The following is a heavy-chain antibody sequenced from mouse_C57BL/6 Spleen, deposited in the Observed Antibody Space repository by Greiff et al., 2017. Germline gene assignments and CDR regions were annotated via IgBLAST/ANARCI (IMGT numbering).Heavy chain of an antibody. CDR1: GFTFSDYG. V-gene: IGHV5-17*01. J-gene: IGHJ4*01. CDR2: ISSGSSTI. D-gene: IGHD6-1*01. Sequence: VQLKQSGGGLVKPGGSLKLSCAASGFTFSDYGMHWVRQAPEKGLEWVAYISSGSSTIYYADTVKGRFTISRDNAKNTLFMQMTSLRSEDTAMYYCGRSHPYYYAMDYWGQGTSVTVSS. CDR3: GRSHPYYYAMDY.